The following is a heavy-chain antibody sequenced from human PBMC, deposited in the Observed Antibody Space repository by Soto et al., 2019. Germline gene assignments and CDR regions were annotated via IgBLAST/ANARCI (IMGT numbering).Heavy chain of an antibody. Sequence: EVQLVESGGGLVQPGGSLRLSCAASGFTFSSYWMSWVRQAPGKGLEWVANIKQDGSEKYYVDSVKGRFTISRDNAKYSLYLQMNSLRAEDTAVYYCARDEVVVVPAAMRMGAGYYYYYMYVWGKGTTVSVSS. CDR3: ARDEVVVVPAAMRMGAGYYYYYMYV. V-gene: IGHV3-7*01. CDR2: IKQDGSEK. D-gene: IGHD2-2*01. J-gene: IGHJ6*03. CDR1: GFTFSSYW.